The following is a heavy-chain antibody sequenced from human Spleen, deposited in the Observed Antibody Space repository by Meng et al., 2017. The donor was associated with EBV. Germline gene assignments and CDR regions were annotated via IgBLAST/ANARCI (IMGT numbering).Heavy chain of an antibody. CDR3: ARNPLSGYSGYDS. J-gene: IGHJ5*01. CDR1: GYTFTSYG. Sequence: VPLVQSVAELKKSGAAVRVSCKASGYTFTSYGITWVRQAPGQGLEWMEWISAYNGNTNYTQKFHDRVTMTTDTYTSTAYMELRGLRSDDTAVYYCARNPLSGYSGYDSWGQGTLVTVSS. V-gene: IGHV1-18*01. CDR2: ISAYNGNT. D-gene: IGHD5-12*01.